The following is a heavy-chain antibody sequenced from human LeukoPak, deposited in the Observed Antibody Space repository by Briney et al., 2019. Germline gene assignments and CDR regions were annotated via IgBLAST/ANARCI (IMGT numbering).Heavy chain of an antibody. V-gene: IGHV3-72*01. D-gene: IGHD2-15*01. Sequence: PGGSLRLSCAASRFTLSDHYMDWVRQAPGKGLEWVGRTRNKANSYTTEYAASVKGRFTISRDDSKNLLYLQMNSLKIEDTAVYYCATFYCSGASCPRSPSDSWGQGTLVTVSS. CDR1: RFTLSDHY. CDR2: TRNKANSYTT. J-gene: IGHJ4*02. CDR3: ATFYCSGASCPRSPSDS.